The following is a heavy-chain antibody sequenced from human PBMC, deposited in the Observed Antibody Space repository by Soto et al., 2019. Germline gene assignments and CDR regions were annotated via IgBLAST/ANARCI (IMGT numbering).Heavy chain of an antibody. CDR2: ISGSGGST. Sequence: EVQLLESGGGLVQPGGSLRLSCAASGFSFSTYAMNWVRQAPGKGLEWVSSISGSGGSTYYTDSVKGRFTISRDNSENTLYLQMNSLRADDTAVYYCAKAVTTVLNCFDPWGQGTLVTVSS. V-gene: IGHV3-23*01. CDR1: GFSFSTYA. J-gene: IGHJ5*02. D-gene: IGHD4-17*01. CDR3: AKAVTTVLNCFDP.